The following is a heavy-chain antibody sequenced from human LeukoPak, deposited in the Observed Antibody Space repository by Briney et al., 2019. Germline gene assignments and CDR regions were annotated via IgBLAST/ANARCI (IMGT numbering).Heavy chain of an antibody. CDR3: ARGPIAARRQYYYYYMDV. CDR1: GYTFTSYG. Sequence: ASVKVSCKASGYTFTSYGISWVRQAPGQGLEWMGWVSAYNGNTNYAQKLQGRVTMATDTSTSTAYMELRSLRSEDTAVYYCARGPIAARRQYYYYYMDVWGKGTTVTASS. V-gene: IGHV1-18*01. J-gene: IGHJ6*03. D-gene: IGHD6-6*01. CDR2: VSAYNGNT.